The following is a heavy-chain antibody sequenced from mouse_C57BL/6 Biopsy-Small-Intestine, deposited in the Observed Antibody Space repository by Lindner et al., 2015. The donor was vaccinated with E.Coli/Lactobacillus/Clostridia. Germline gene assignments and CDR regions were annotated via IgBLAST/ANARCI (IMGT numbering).Heavy chain of an antibody. J-gene: IGHJ4*01. V-gene: IGHV1-4*01. Sequence: VQLQESGAELARPGASVKMSCKASGYTFISYTMHWVKQRPGQGLEWIGYINPSSGYTKYNQKFKDKATLTADKSSSTAYMQLNSLTYEDSAVYYCARSGYSNLYYALDYWGQGTSVTVSS. CDR1: GYTFISYT. CDR2: INPSSGYT. D-gene: IGHD2-5*01. CDR3: ARSGYSNLYYALDY.